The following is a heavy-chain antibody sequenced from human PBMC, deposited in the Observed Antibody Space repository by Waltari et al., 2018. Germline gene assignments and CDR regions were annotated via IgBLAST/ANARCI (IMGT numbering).Heavy chain of an antibody. Sequence: QLQLQESGPGLVKPSETLSLTCTVSRSSIRNNNYYWGWVRQPPGKVLEWIGSFYKSGTTYYNPSLKSRVTISVDTSNNQFSLKLNSVTAADTAVYYCVRGYPDIVATISDYWGQGTLVIVSS. CDR2: FYKSGTT. V-gene: IGHV4-39*07. CDR1: RSSIRNNNYY. CDR3: VRGYPDIVATISDY. J-gene: IGHJ4*02. D-gene: IGHD5-12*01.